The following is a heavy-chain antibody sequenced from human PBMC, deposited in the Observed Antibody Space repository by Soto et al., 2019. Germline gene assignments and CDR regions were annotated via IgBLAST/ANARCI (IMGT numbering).Heavy chain of an antibody. CDR3: ASTVVPAAPYYYMDV. Sequence: GALVKVSCKASGYTFTSYAMHWVRQAPGQRLEWMGWINAGNGNTKYSQKFQGRVTITRDTSASTAYMELSSLRSEDTAVYYCASTVVPAAPYYYMDVWGKGTTVTVSS. V-gene: IGHV1-3*01. J-gene: IGHJ6*03. CDR2: INAGNGNT. CDR1: GYTFTSYA. D-gene: IGHD2-2*01.